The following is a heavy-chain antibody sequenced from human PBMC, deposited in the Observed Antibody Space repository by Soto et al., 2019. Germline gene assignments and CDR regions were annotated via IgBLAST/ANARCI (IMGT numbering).Heavy chain of an antibody. CDR2: ISSSSSTI. J-gene: IGHJ6*02. Sequence: HPGGSLRLSCAASGFTFSSYSMNWVRQAPGKGLEWVSYISSSSSTIYYADSVKGRFTISRDNAKNSLYLQMNSLRDEDTAVYYCARDLWGSHYYGMDVWGQGTTVTVSS. CDR1: GFTFSSYS. CDR3: ARDLWGSHYYGMDV. D-gene: IGHD7-27*01. V-gene: IGHV3-48*02.